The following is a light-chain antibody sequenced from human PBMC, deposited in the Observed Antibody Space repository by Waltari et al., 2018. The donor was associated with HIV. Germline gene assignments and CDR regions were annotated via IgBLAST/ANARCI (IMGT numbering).Light chain of an antibody. CDR2: SAA. V-gene: IGKV3-20*01. Sequence: EVVLTQSPGTLTSSPGETIIPSCRAIQAITNTYVAWYQQRPGQTPKLLIYSAARSAAGIPERFSGSGSETDFTLTISRLEPDDFAVYYCQHYGRSPPYTFGQGTKRE. CDR1: QAITNTY. J-gene: IGKJ2*01. CDR3: QHYGRSPPYT.